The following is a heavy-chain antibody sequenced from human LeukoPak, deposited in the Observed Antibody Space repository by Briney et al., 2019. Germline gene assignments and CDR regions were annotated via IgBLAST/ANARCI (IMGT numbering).Heavy chain of an antibody. V-gene: IGHV4-39*01. CDR2: IYYSGST. D-gene: IGHD1-1*01. J-gene: IGHJ4*02. CDR1: GGSISSSSYY. CDR3: ASRGTTGTTGYFDY. Sequence: TSETLSLTCTVSGGSISSSSYYWGWIRQPPGKGLEWIGSIYYSGSTYYNPSLKSRVTISVDTSKNQFSLKLSSVTAADTAVYYCASRGTTGTTGYFDYWGQGTLVTVSS.